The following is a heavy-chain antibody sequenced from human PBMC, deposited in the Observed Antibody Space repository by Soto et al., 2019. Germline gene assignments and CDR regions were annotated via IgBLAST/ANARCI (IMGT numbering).Heavy chain of an antibody. CDR1: GYSFTSYW. V-gene: IGHV5-51*01. D-gene: IGHD3-22*01. Sequence: RGESLKISCKGSGYSFTSYWIGWVRQMPGKGLEWMGIIYPGDSDTRYSPSFQGQVTISADKSISTAYLQWSSLKASDTAMYYCAIYRPYYYDSSGHDAFGIWGQGTMVTASS. CDR3: AIYRPYYYDSSGHDAFGI. J-gene: IGHJ3*02. CDR2: IYPGDSDT.